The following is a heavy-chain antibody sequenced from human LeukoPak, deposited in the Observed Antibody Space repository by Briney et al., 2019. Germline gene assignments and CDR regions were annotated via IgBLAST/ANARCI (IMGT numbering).Heavy chain of an antibody. V-gene: IGHV1-18*01. CDR1: GYTFTSYG. Sequence: ASVKVSCKASGYTFTSYGISWVRQAPGQGLEWMGWNSAYNGNTNYAQKLQGRVTMTTDTSTSTAYMELRSLRSDDTAVYYCASASGYDSSGSPFDYWGQGTLVTVSS. J-gene: IGHJ4*02. CDR3: ASASGYDSSGSPFDY. CDR2: NSAYNGNT. D-gene: IGHD3-22*01.